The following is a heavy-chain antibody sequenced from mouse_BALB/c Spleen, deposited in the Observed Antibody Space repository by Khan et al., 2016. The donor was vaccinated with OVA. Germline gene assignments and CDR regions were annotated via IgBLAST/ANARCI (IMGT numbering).Heavy chain of an antibody. D-gene: IGHD2-14*01. CDR3: ARGYDFFAY. J-gene: IGHJ3*01. V-gene: IGHV1-26*01. Sequence: EVQLQESGPDLVKPGASVKISCKASGYSFTLYYMTWVKQSHGKSLEWIGRVNPNTGGSDYNQEFKGKAIFTVDKSSNTAYMELHSLTSEDSAVYYCARGYDFFAYWGQGTLVTVSA. CDR2: VNPNTGGS. CDR1: GYSFTLYY.